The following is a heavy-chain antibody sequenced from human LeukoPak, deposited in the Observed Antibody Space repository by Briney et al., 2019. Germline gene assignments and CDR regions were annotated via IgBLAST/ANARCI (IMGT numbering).Heavy chain of an antibody. V-gene: IGHV3-30*18. Sequence: GGSLRLSCAASGFTFSSYAMSWVRQAPGKGLEWVAVISYDGSKIYYSDSVKGRFTISRDNSRNTVHLQMNSLRAEDTAVYYCAKDSFVRDIYRFFDWSFDGWGQGTLVTVSS. D-gene: IGHD3-9*01. J-gene: IGHJ4*02. CDR2: ISYDGSKI. CDR3: AKDSFVRDIYRFFDWSFDG. CDR1: GFTFSSYA.